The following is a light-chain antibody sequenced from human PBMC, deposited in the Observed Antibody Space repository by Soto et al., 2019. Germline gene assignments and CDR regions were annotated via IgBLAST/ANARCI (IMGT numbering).Light chain of an antibody. CDR1: SRDVGGYHF. CDR3: PSYAGDSIYVL. Sequence: QSALTQPRSVSGSPGQSVSISCTGTSRDVGGYHFVSWYQHHPGRVPKLIIYHVSERPSGVPDRFSGSKSGDTASLTISGLQAEDEADYYCPSYAGDSIYVLFGGGTKLTVL. J-gene: IGLJ2*01. V-gene: IGLV2-11*01. CDR2: HVS.